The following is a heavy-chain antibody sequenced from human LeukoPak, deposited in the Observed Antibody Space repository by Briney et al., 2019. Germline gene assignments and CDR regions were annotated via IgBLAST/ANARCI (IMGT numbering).Heavy chain of an antibody. J-gene: IGHJ5*01. CDR3: AKDLHDYGDYVGWFDS. CDR1: GFTFGSYA. D-gene: IGHD4-17*01. V-gene: IGHV3-23*01. Sequence: PGGSLRLSCAASGFTFGSYAMDWVRQAPGKGLEWVSAISGSGGSAYYADSVKGRFTISRDNSKYTLYLQMNSPRAEDTAVYYCAKDLHDYGDYVGWFDSWGQGTLVTVSS. CDR2: ISGSGGSA.